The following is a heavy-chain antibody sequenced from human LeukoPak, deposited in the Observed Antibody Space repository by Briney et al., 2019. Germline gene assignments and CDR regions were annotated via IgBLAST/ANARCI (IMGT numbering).Heavy chain of an antibody. V-gene: IGHV1-2*02. Sequence: ASVKVSCKASGYTFTDYYIHWVRQASGQGLEWMGWINPNSGGTSYVQKFQGRVSMTRDTSSTTAYVELSRLRSDDTAVYYCARSGMVRGFDPWGQGTLVTVSS. CDR3: ARSGMVRGFDP. D-gene: IGHD3-10*01. J-gene: IGHJ5*02. CDR2: INPNSGGT. CDR1: GYTFTDYY.